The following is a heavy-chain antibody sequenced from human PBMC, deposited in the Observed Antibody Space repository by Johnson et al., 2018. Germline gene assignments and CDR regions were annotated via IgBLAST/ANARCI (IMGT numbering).Heavy chain of an antibody. CDR2: IGIRDDT. Sequence: VQLVQSGGGLVQPVGSLRLSCAASGFSFSEYDMHWVRQAPGKSLEWVSAIGIRDDTHYPGSVKGRFTISSVNARNSLYLQMNSLRAEDTAVYYCIRAGIQVPGIDAFDFWGHGTRVTVSS. J-gene: IGHJ3*01. CDR3: IRAGIQVPGIDAFDF. V-gene: IGHV3-13*01. CDR1: GFSFSEYD. D-gene: IGHD6-19*01.